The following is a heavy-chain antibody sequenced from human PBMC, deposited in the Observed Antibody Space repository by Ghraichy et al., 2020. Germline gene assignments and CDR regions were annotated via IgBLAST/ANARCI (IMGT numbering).Heavy chain of an antibody. CDR1: GFTFDDYT. CDR2: ISWDGGST. J-gene: IGHJ4*02. CDR3: AKEGPPSGSYYAPFDY. D-gene: IGHD1-26*01. Sequence: GGTLRLSCAASGFTFDDYTMHWVRQAPGKGLEWVSLISWDGGSTYYADSVKGRFTISRDNSKNSLYLQMNSLRTEDTALYYCAKEGPPSGSYYAPFDYWGQGTLVTVSS. V-gene: IGHV3-43*01.